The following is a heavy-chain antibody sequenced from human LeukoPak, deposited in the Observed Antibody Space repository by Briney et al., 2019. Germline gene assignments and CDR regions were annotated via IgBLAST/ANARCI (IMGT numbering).Heavy chain of an antibody. CDR1: GFTSSSYD. CDR2: VGNVGDT. V-gene: IGHV3-13*03. CDR3: ARDLTFGGNSVDYFDY. D-gene: IGHD4-23*01. J-gene: IGHJ4*02. Sequence: PGGSLRLSCAACGFTSSSYDMHWVRQATGKGLEWVSGVGNVGDTYYPGSVKGQFTISRDNAKNSLYLQMNSLRAEDTAVYYCARDLTFGGNSVDYFDYWGQGTLVTVSS.